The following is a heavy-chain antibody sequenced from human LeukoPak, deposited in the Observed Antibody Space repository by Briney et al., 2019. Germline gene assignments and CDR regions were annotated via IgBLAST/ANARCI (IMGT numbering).Heavy chain of an antibody. V-gene: IGHV4-59*01. D-gene: IGHD5-18*01. Sequence: SETLSPTCTVSGGSIGNYYWSWIRQPPGKGREWIGYIYYSVTTNYNPSLKSRVTTSVDTSKNQCSLRLSSVTGADTAVYYCSRGTWIQTPDYWGQGTLVTVSS. CDR1: GGSIGNYY. J-gene: IGHJ4*02. CDR2: IYYSVTT. CDR3: SRGTWIQTPDY.